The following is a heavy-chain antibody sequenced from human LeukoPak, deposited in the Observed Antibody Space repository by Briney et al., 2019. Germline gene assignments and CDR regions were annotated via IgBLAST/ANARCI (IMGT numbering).Heavy chain of an antibody. CDR1: GLSFSTYT. CDR2: ISYDGSNN. J-gene: IGHJ4*02. Sequence: PGGSLRLSCAASGLSFSTYTMTWVRQAPGKGLQWVAVISYDGSNNYYAASVKGRFTISRDNSKNTLYLQMSSLRAEDTAVYYCARDYPLRFLEWLSAIDYWGQGTLVTVSS. V-gene: IGHV3-30-3*01. CDR3: ARDYPLRFLEWLSAIDY. D-gene: IGHD3-3*01.